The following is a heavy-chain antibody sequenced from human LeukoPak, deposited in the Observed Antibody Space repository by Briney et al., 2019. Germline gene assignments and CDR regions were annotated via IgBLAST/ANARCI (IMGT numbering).Heavy chain of an antibody. D-gene: IGHD2-2*01. V-gene: IGHV1-2*02. CDR3: ARFGCSSTSCYYVY. J-gene: IGHJ4*02. Sequence: ASVKVSCKASGYTFTSYYMHWVRQAPGQGLEWMGWINPNSGGTNYAQKFQGRVTMTRDTSISTAYMELSRLRSDDTAVYYCARFGCSSTSCYYVYWGQGTLVTVSS. CDR1: GYTFTSYY. CDR2: INPNSGGT.